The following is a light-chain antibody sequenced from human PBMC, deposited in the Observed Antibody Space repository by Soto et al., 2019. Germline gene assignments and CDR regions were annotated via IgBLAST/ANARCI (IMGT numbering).Light chain of an antibody. CDR2: DVN. V-gene: IGLV2-14*01. CDR1: SSDVGGYNY. J-gene: IGLJ1*01. CDR3: SSYTTSSTYV. Sequence: QSVLTQPASVSGSPGQSIAISCTGTSSDVGGYNYVSWYQQHPGKATKLILCDVNNRPSGVSDRFSGSNSGNTASLTISGLQTEDEADYYCSSYTTSSTYVFGTGT.